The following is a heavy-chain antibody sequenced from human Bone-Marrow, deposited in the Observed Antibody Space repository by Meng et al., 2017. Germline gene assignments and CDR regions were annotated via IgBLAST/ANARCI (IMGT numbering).Heavy chain of an antibody. CDR3: TRTWYYGSGSYYNVYYYYGMDV. CDR1: GFTFSNAW. V-gene: IGHV3-15*01. CDR2: IKSKTDGGTT. Sequence: GGSLRLSCAASGFTFSNAWMSWVRQAPGKGLEWVGRIKSKTDGGTTDYAAPVKGRFTISRDDSKNTLYLQMNGLKTEDTAVYYCTRTWYYGSGSYYNVYYYYGMDVWGQGTTVTVSS. D-gene: IGHD3-10*01. J-gene: IGHJ6*02.